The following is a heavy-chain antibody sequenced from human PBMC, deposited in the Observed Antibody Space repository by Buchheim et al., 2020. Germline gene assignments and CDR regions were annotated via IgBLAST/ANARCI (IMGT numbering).Heavy chain of an antibody. CDR2: IYYSGST. CDR3: ARGVYCTSASCPLGY. Sequence: QVQLQESGPGLVKPSQTLSLTCTLSGGFISSGGYYWSWLRQHPGKGLEWIGYIYYSGSTDYKPSLKRRATISLDTSTNQFSLKLSSVTAADTAVYYCARGVYCTSASCPLGYWGQGTL. CDR1: GGFISSGGYY. D-gene: IGHD2-15*01. V-gene: IGHV4-31*03. J-gene: IGHJ4*02.